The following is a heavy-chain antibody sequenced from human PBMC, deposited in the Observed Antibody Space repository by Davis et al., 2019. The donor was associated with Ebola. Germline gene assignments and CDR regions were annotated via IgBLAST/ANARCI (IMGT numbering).Heavy chain of an antibody. CDR1: GGSISSYY. J-gene: IGHJ3*02. D-gene: IGHD3-9*01. CDR3: ARDSLNYDILTGYSRGAFDI. V-gene: IGHV4-59*12. Sequence: SETLSLTCTVSGGSISSYYWSWIRQPPGKGLEWIGYIYYSGSTYYNPSLKSRVTISVDTSKNQFSLKLSSVTAADTAVYYCARDSLNYDILTGYSRGAFDIWGQGTMVTVSS. CDR2: IYYSGST.